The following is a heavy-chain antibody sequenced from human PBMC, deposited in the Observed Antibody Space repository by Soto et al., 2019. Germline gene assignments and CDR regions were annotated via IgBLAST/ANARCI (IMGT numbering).Heavy chain of an antibody. CDR2: ISGSGSTI. CDR3: ARAGMDLVVVPAASPLYYYGMDV. D-gene: IGHD2-2*01. Sequence: GGSLRLSXAASGFTFTDYYMSWIRQAPGKGLEWVSYISGSGSTIYYAASVKGRFTISRDNAKNSLYLQMNSLRTEDTAVYFCARAGMDLVVVPAASPLYYYGMDVWGQGTTVTVSS. J-gene: IGHJ6*02. V-gene: IGHV3-11*01. CDR1: GFTFTDYY.